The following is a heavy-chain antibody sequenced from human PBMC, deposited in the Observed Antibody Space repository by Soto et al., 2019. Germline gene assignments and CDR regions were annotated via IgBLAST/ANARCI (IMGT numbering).Heavy chain of an antibody. CDR2: IMAVFGTP. CDR3: ATSRGFYAAMEV. Sequence: QVQLVQSGAEVKKPGSSVRVSCKASGGSFRSYAISWVRQAPGQGLEWMGAIMAVFGTPTYAKRFQGRVTISADESTTTPYLDLSSLRSDDTAVYYSATSRGFYAAMEVWGQGTTVTVSS. CDR1: GGSFRSYA. V-gene: IGHV1-69*01. J-gene: IGHJ6*02. D-gene: IGHD3-16*01.